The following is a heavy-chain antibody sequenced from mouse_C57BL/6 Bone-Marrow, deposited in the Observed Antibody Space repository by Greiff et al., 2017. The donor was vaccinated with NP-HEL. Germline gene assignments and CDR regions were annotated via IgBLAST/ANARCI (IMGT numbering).Heavy chain of an antibody. D-gene: IGHD1-1*01. V-gene: IGHV1-39*01. J-gene: IGHJ2*01. CDR2: INPNYGTT. CDR3: AIYYGSSYFDY. CDR1: GYSFTDYN. Sequence: EVKLMESGPELVKPGASVKISCKASGYSFTDYNMNWVKQSNGKSLEWIGVINPNYGTTSYNQKFKGKATLTVDQSSSTAYMQLNSLTSEDSAVYYCAIYYGSSYFDYWGQGTTLTVSS.